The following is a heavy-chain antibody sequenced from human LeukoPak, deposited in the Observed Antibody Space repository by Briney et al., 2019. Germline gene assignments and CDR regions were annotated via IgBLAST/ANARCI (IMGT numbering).Heavy chain of an antibody. CDR3: AREVIGGNCA. J-gene: IGHJ4*02. V-gene: IGHV3-21*01. D-gene: IGHD4-23*01. CDR1: GFTVSRNF. CDR2: ISSSSSYI. Sequence: PGGSLRLSCAATGFTVSRNFMSWVRQAPGKGLEWVSSISSSSSYIYYADSVKGRFIISRDNAKNSLYLQMDSLRAEDTAVYYCAREVIGGNCAWGQGTLVTVSS.